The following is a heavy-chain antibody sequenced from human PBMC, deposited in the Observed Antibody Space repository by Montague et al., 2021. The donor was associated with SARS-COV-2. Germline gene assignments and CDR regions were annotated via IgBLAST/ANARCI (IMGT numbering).Heavy chain of an antibody. CDR3: ARDRGIAVAGTLYYFDY. V-gene: IGHV3-33*01. Sequence: SLRLSCAASGFTFTSYGMHWVRQAPGKGLKWVAVIWYDGSNKYYADSVKGRFTISRDNSKNTLYLQMNSLRAEDTAVYYCARDRGIAVAGTLYYFDYWGQGTLVTVSS. J-gene: IGHJ4*02. CDR1: GFTFTSYG. CDR2: IWYDGSNK. D-gene: IGHD6-19*01.